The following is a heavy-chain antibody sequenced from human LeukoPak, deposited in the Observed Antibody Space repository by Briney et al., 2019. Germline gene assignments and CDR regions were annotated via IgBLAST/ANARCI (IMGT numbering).Heavy chain of an antibody. J-gene: IGHJ3*02. D-gene: IGHD3-22*01. CDR3: ARVLRRDAYYYDSSGWAFDI. CDR1: GGSISSYY. Sequence: PSETLSLTCTVSGGSISSYYWSWIRQPAGKELEWIGRIYTSGSTNYNPSLKSRATMSVDTSKNQFSLKVSSLTAADTAVYYCARVLRRDAYYYDSSGWAFDIWGQGTMVTVSS. V-gene: IGHV4-4*07. CDR2: IYTSGST.